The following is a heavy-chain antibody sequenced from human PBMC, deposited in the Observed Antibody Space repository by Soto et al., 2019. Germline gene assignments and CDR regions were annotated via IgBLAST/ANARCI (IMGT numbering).Heavy chain of an antibody. J-gene: IGHJ6*02. V-gene: IGHV4-59*11. D-gene: IGHD6-19*01. CDR3: ARMRPTGWHDYYFFGMDL. Sequence: TSETLSLTCNVSGGSLTDHYWTWIRQPPGKGLEWIGCVFSRGGTYYAPSLKSRVTLSLDTSKNHFSLRLTSMTTADTAVYYCARMRPTGWHDYYFFGMDLWGQGTTVTV. CDR1: GGSLTDHY. CDR2: VFSRGGT.